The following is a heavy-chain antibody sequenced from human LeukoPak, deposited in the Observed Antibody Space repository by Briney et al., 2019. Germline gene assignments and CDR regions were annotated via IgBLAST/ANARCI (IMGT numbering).Heavy chain of an antibody. CDR3: AKGGSTYYYGSRSSRYYFDY. J-gene: IGHJ4*02. D-gene: IGHD3-10*01. Sequence: GGSLRLSCAASGFTFSSYAMSWVRQAPGKGLEWVSAISGSGGSTYYADSVKGRFTISRDNSKNTLYLQMNSLRAEDTAVYYCAKGGSTYYYGSRSSRYYFDYWGQGTLVTVSS. CDR1: GFTFSSYA. CDR2: ISGSGGST. V-gene: IGHV3-23*01.